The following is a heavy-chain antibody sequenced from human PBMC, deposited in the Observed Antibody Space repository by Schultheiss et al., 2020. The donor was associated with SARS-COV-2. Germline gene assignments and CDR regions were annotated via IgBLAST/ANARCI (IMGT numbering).Heavy chain of an antibody. J-gene: IGHJ5*01. CDR1: GDSVSGNSAA. CDR2: TYYGSQWYF. V-gene: IGHV6-1*01. CDR3: ASGPRGSSWYWVDS. Sequence: SETLSLTCDISGDSVSGNSAAWHWIRQSPSRGLEWLGRTYYGSQWYFDYGLSIKSRVTINPDTSKNQFSLHLKSVTPEDTAVYYCASGPRGSSWYWVDSWDQGTLVTVSS. D-gene: IGHD6-13*01.